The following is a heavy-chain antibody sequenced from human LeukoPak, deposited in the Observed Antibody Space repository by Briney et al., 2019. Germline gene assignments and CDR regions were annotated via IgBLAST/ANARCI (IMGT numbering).Heavy chain of an antibody. CDR2: ISSSSSTI. Sequence: GGSLRLSCAASGFTFDDYAMHWVRQAPGKGLEWVSYISSSSSTIYYADSVKGRFTISRDNAKNSLHLQMNTLRDEDTAVYYCAREYSSSSGKALDYWGQGTLVTVSS. J-gene: IGHJ4*02. D-gene: IGHD6-6*01. CDR3: AREYSSSSGKALDY. CDR1: GFTFDDYA. V-gene: IGHV3-48*02.